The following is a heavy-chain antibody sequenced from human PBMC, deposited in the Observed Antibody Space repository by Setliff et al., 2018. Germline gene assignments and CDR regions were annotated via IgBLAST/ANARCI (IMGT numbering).Heavy chain of an antibody. Sequence: GGSLRLSCAASGFTFSNYAMSWVRQAPGKGLEWVSAISGSGGATYYTDSVKGRFTISRDNANHTLYLQMNSLRADDTAVYYCARLALTGYDSSGYYYALDYWGQGTLVTVSS. CDR2: ISGSGGAT. CDR1: GFTFSNYA. V-gene: IGHV3-23*01. CDR3: ARLALTGYDSSGYYYALDY. J-gene: IGHJ4*02. D-gene: IGHD3-22*01.